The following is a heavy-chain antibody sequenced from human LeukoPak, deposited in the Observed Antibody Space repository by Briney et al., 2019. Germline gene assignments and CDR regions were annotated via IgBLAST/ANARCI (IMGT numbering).Heavy chain of an antibody. CDR3: ARDGGRPYSSGHTVFDY. CDR2: ISYDGSNK. CDR1: GFTFSSYA. D-gene: IGHD6-19*01. Sequence: GGSLRLSCAASGFTFSSYAMHWVRQAPGKGLEWVAVISYDGSNKYYADSVKGRFTISRDNSKNTLYLQMNSLRAEDTAVYYCARDGGRPYSSGHTVFDYWGQGTLVTVSS. V-gene: IGHV3-30*04. J-gene: IGHJ4*02.